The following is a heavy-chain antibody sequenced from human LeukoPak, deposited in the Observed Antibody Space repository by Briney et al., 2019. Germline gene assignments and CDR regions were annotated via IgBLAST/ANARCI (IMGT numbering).Heavy chain of an antibody. CDR1: GFTFSSYT. J-gene: IGHJ4*02. D-gene: IGHD3-3*01. Sequence: PGGSLRLSCAASGFTFSSYTMSWVRQAPGKGLEWVSAISGSGGSTYYADSVKGRFTISRDNSKNTLYLQMNRLRAEDTAVYYCAKCYDFWSGPFDYWGQGTLVTVSS. V-gene: IGHV3-23*01. CDR3: AKCYDFWSGPFDY. CDR2: ISGSGGST.